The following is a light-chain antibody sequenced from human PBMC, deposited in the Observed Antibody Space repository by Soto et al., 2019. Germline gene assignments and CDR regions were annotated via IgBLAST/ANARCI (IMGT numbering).Light chain of an antibody. CDR2: GAS. Sequence: EIVLTQSPGTLSLSPGERATLSCRASQTFSNSFLSWFQQIPGQAPRLLIYGASTRATGIPARFSGSGSGTEFTLTISSLQSEDFAVYYCQQYNNWPPFTFGQGTRREIK. CDR3: QQYNNWPPFT. CDR1: QTFSNS. V-gene: IGKV3-15*01. J-gene: IGKJ5*01.